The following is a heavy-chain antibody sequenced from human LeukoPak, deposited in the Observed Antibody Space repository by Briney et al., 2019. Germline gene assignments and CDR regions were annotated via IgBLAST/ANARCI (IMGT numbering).Heavy chain of an antibody. D-gene: IGHD6-25*01. CDR2: INWKTGNG. J-gene: IGHJ2*01. V-gene: IGHV3-9*01. Sequence: GGSLRLSCAVSGFNFDDYAMHWVRQAPGRGLEWVSGINWKTGNGIYADSVKGRFTISRDNAKNSLYLQMSSLRAEDTALYYCTRRAARRQFDLWGRGTLLTVSS. CDR1: GFNFDDYA. CDR3: TRRAARRQFDL.